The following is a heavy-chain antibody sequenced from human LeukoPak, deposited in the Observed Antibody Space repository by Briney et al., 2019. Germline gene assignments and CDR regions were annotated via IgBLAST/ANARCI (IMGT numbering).Heavy chain of an antibody. CDR1: GFTFSSYA. V-gene: IGHV3-30-3*01. J-gene: IGHJ5*02. CDR2: ISYDGSNK. D-gene: IGHD6-19*01. Sequence: PGGSPRLSCAASGFTFSSYAMHWVRQAPGKGLEWVAVISYDGSNKYYADSVKGRFTISRDNSKNTLYLQMNSLRAEDTAVYYCARPKDSSGWPNNWFDPWGQGTLVTVSS. CDR3: ARPKDSSGWPNNWFDP.